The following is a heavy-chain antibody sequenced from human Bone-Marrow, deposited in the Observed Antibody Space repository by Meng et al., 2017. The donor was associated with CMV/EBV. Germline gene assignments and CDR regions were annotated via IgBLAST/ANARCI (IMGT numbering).Heavy chain of an antibody. D-gene: IGHD2-2*01. CDR2: INADESSV. CDR1: GFTFTKYY. J-gene: IGHJ4*01. CDR3: ARELSCRDALLDF. V-gene: IGHV3-74*01. Sequence: GESLKISCVASGFTFTKYYMHWVRQAPGKGLVWVSRINADESSVSYADSVKGRFTISRDNANIMLYLQMSSPRVEDTALHYCARELSCRDALLDFWGHGTMVTVSS.